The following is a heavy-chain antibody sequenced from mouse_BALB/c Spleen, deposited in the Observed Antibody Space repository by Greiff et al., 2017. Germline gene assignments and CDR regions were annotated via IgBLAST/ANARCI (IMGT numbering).Heavy chain of an antibody. D-gene: IGHD2-4*01. CDR1: GFTFSSYT. CDR3: ARQVITDGYYYAMDY. J-gene: IGHJ4*01. Sequence: EVQRVESGGGLVKPGGSLKLSCAASGFTFSSYTMSWVRQTPDKRLEWVATISSGGSYTYYPDSVKGRFTISRDNAKNTLYLQMSSLKSEDTAMYYCARQVITDGYYYAMDYWGQGTSVTVSS. V-gene: IGHV5-6*01. CDR2: ISSGGSYT.